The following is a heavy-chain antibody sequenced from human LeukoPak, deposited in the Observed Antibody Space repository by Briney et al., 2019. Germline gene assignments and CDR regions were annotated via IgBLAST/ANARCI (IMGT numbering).Heavy chain of an antibody. Sequence: GESLKIFCKGSGYSFTSYWIGWVRQMPGKGLEWMGIIYPGDSDTRYSPSFQGQVTISADKSISTAYLQWSSLKASDTAMYYCARHYYYDSSGSYAFDIWGQGTMVTVSS. V-gene: IGHV5-51*01. CDR2: IYPGDSDT. J-gene: IGHJ3*02. D-gene: IGHD3-22*01. CDR1: GYSFTSYW. CDR3: ARHYYYDSSGSYAFDI.